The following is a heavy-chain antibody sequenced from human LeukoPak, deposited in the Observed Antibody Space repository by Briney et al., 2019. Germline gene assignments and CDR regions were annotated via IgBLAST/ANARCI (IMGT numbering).Heavy chain of an antibody. Sequence: GGSLRLSCAASRFTFSSYSMNWVRQAPGKGLEWVSYISSSSSTIYYADSVKGRFTISRDNAKNSLYLQMNSLRAEDTAVYYCARVESYYYDAKKNDFDIWGQGTMVTVSS. D-gene: IGHD3-22*01. CDR3: ARVESYYYDAKKNDFDI. CDR2: ISSSSSTI. CDR1: RFTFSSYS. V-gene: IGHV3-48*01. J-gene: IGHJ3*02.